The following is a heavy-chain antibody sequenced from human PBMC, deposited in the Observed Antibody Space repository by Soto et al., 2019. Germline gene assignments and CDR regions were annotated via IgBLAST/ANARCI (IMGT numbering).Heavy chain of an antibody. CDR1: GYTFTSYA. V-gene: IGHV1-3*01. CDR2: INAGNGNT. CDR3: ARGSPVVRFLEWFRDYYYYYGMDI. D-gene: IGHD3-3*01. J-gene: IGHJ6*02. Sequence: ASVKVSCKASGYTFTSYAMHWVRQAPGQRLEWMGWINAGNGNTKYSQKFQGRVTITRDTSASTAYMELSRLRSDDTAVYYCARGSPVVRFLEWFRDYYYYYGMDIWGQGTTVTVFS.